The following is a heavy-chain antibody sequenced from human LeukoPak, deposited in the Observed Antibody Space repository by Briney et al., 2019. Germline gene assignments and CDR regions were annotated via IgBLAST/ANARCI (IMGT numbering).Heavy chain of an antibody. V-gene: IGHV5-51*01. D-gene: IGHD6-13*01. CDR1: GYTLTNNW. Sequence: GASLQISCKISGYTLTNNWIGWVRQGPGKGLEWMGLIYPGYSDAKYSPSFQGQVTLSVDASISTAYLQLTGLRASDTAIYYCVRFALTSSLDHWGQGTLVTVSS. CDR3: VRFALTSSLDH. CDR2: IYPGYSDA. J-gene: IGHJ5*02.